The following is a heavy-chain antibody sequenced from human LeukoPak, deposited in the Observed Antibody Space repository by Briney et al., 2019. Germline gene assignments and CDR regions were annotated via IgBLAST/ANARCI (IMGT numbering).Heavy chain of an antibody. J-gene: IGHJ4*02. CDR1: GGSLSSSSYY. V-gene: IGHV4-39*01. CDR3: ARQITGIAAAGGKDY. CDR2: IYYSGST. D-gene: IGHD6-13*01. Sequence: SETLSLACPVSGGSLSSSSYYWGWIRQPPGKGLEWIGSIYYSGSTYYNPSLKSRVTISVDTSKNQFSLKLSSVTPADTAVYYCARQITGIAAAGGKDYWGQGTLVTVSS.